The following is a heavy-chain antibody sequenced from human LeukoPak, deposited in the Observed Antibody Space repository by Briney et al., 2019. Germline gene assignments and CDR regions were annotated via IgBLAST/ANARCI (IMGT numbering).Heavy chain of an antibody. Sequence: GGSLRLSCAASGFTFSSYAMSWVRQAPGKGLEWVSVISGSGGTTYYADSVKGRFTISRDNAKNSLYLQMNSLRAEDTAVYYCARVPYQNYYYMDVWGKGTTVTVSS. V-gene: IGHV3-23*01. J-gene: IGHJ6*03. CDR2: ISGSGGTT. CDR1: GFTFSSYA. CDR3: ARVPYQNYYYMDV.